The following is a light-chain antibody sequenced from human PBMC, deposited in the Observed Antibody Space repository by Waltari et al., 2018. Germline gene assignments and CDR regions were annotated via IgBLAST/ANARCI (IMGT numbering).Light chain of an antibody. CDR3: QRRSSWPL. J-gene: IGKJ4*01. CDR1: KSIGSY. CDR2: DVS. V-gene: IGKV3-11*01. Sequence: EIVLTQSPATLFLSPGERAILSCRASKSIGSYLAWYQQKPGQAPRLLIYDVSNRATGIPARFSGSGSGTDFTLTISSLEPEDFAVYYCQRRSSWPLFGGGTKVEIK.